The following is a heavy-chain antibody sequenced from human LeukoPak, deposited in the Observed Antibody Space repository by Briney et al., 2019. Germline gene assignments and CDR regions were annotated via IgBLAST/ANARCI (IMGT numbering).Heavy chain of an antibody. D-gene: IGHD3-10*01. CDR1: GYTFTSYD. V-gene: IGHV1-8*01. J-gene: IGHJ5*02. Sequence: ASVKVSCKASGYTFTSYDINWVRQATGQGLEWMGWMNPNSGNTGYAQKFQGRVTMTRNTSISTAYMELSSLRSEDTAVYYCARAQYYYGSGSSINWFDPWGQGTLVIVSS. CDR2: MNPNSGNT. CDR3: ARAQYYYGSGSSINWFDP.